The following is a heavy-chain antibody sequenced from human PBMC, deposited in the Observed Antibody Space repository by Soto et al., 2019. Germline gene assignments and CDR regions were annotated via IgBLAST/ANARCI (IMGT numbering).Heavy chain of an antibody. D-gene: IGHD2-21*02. Sequence: GGSLRLSCAASGFTFSSYAMNWVRQAPGKGLEWVSGITGSGNSVYYADSVKGRFLISRDTSKNTLYLQMNSLTADDTAVYYCVGGDSSPSACYGYNYYGLDIWGEGTTVTVSS. CDR2: ITGSGNSV. J-gene: IGHJ6*04. CDR1: GFTFSSYA. V-gene: IGHV3-23*01. CDR3: VGGDSSPSACYGYNYYGLDI.